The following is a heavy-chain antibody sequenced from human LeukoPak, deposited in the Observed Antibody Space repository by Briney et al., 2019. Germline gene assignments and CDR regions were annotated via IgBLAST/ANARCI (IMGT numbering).Heavy chain of an antibody. D-gene: IGHD2-21*02. Sequence: ASVNVSCKASGYTFTSYGISWVRQAPGQGLEWMGWISAYNGNTNYAQKLQGRVTMTTDTSTSTAYMELSSLSSEDTAVYFCARTTSMTASGYDYWGQGTLVTVSS. CDR1: GYTFTSYG. J-gene: IGHJ4*02. V-gene: IGHV1-18*01. CDR2: ISAYNGNT. CDR3: ARTTSMTASGYDY.